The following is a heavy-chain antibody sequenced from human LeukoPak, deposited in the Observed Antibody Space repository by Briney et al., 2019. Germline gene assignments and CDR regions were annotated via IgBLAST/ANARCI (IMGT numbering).Heavy chain of an antibody. J-gene: IGHJ4*02. CDR3: ARGPASGLGMTRFFDS. CDR1: GFTFSSYE. CDR2: ISGSGNNI. D-gene: IGHD7-27*01. V-gene: IGHV3-48*03. Sequence: GGSLRLSCAASGFTFSSYEMNWVRQAPGKGLEWVSYISGSGNNIYYADSVRGRFTISRDNAKNSLYLQMNSLRGDDTAVYHCARGPASGLGMTRFFDSWGQGTLVTVSS.